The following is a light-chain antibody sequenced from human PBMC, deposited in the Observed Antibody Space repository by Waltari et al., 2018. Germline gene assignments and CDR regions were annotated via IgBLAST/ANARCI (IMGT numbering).Light chain of an antibody. CDR1: QSLSSN. CDR3: QQYHDYSDT. Sequence: IVMTQSPATLSVSPGEGATLSCKASQSLSSNLAWYQQKPGQLPRLLIYGASTRATGIPARFSGSGSGTEFTLTISSLQAEDFATYYCQQYHDYSDTFGQGTKLEIK. V-gene: IGKV3-15*01. CDR2: GAS. J-gene: IGKJ2*01.